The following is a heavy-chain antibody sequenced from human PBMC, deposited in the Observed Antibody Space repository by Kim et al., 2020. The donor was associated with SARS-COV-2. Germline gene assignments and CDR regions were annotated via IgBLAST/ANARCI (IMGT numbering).Heavy chain of an antibody. CDR3: AKDLINRSPPDTAMAPFDY. Sequence: GGSLRLSCAASGFTFSSYAMSWVRQAPGKGREWVSAISGSGGSTYYADSVKGRFTISRDNSKNTLYLQMNSLRAEDTAVYYCAKDLINRSPPDTAMAPFDYWGQGTLVTVSS. J-gene: IGHJ4*02. CDR1: GFTFSSYA. D-gene: IGHD5-18*01. V-gene: IGHV3-23*01. CDR2: ISGSGGST.